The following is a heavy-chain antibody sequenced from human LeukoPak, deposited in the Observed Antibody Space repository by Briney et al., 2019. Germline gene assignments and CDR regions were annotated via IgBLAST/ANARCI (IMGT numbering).Heavy chain of an antibody. CDR2: INWNGGST. CDR3: ASPRYDSSGYLAFDI. Sequence: PGGSLRLSCAASGFTFDDYGMSWVRQAPGKGLEWVSGINWNGGSTGYADSVKGRFTISRDNAKNSLYLQMNSLRAEDTAVYYCASPRYDSSGYLAFDIWGQGTMVTVSS. J-gene: IGHJ3*02. CDR1: GFTFDDYG. D-gene: IGHD3-22*01. V-gene: IGHV3-20*04.